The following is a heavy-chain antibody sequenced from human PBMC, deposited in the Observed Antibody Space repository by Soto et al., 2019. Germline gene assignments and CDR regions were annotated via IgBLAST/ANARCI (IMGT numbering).Heavy chain of an antibody. V-gene: IGHV1-2*02. J-gene: IGHJ5*02. CDR1: GYIFTAYY. D-gene: IGHD3-16*02. Sequence: QVQLVQSGAEVKKPGASVKVSCKASGYIFTAYYMHWMRQAPGQGLERMGWINPNGDGTSYSQKFQGRVTMTSDTSIMTAYLELTRLRSDDTAVYYCARAVTYDYVWGTYHTWGQGTLVTVSS. CDR2: INPNGDGT. CDR3: ARAVTYDYVWGTYHT.